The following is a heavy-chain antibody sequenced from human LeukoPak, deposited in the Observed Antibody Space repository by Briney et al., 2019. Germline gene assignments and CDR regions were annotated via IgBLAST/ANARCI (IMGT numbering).Heavy chain of an antibody. CDR3: AKPRDYYGPFAY. J-gene: IGHJ4*02. CDR2: ISGNGGTT. V-gene: IGHV3-23*01. CDR1: GFTFSSYA. D-gene: IGHD3-10*01. Sequence: GGSFRLYCAAYGFTFSSYAMSWFRQAPGKGLEWVSAISGNGGTTYYADSVKGRFTISRDNSKNTLYLPMNSLRAEDTAVYYCAKPRDYYGPFAYSGQGTLVTASS.